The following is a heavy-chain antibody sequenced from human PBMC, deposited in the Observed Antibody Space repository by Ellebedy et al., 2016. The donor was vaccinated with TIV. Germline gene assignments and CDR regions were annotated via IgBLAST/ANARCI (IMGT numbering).Heavy chain of an antibody. D-gene: IGHD3-16*02. CDR1: GFTFSSYD. V-gene: IGHV3-13*01. J-gene: IGHJ4*02. CDR2: IGTAGDT. CDR3: ARGRSDYVWGSYRSPGTFDY. Sequence: GGSLRLSXAASGFTFSSYDMHWVRQATGKGLEWVSAIGTAGDTYYPGSVKGRFTISRENAKNSLYLQMNSLRAGDTAVYYCARGRSDYVWGSYRSPGTFDYWGQGTLVTVSS.